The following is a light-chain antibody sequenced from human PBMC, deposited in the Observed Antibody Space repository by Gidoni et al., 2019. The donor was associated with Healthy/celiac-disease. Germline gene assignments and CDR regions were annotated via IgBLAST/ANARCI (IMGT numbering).Light chain of an antibody. J-gene: IGKJ3*01. Sequence: DIQISRSPSSLSASVGDRVTITCRASQSISSYLNWYQQKPGKAPKLLIYAASSLQSGVPSRFSGSGSGTDFTLTISSLQPEDFATYYCQQSYSTGFTFGPGTKVDIK. CDR1: QSISSY. CDR2: AAS. V-gene: IGKV1-39*01. CDR3: QQSYSTGFT.